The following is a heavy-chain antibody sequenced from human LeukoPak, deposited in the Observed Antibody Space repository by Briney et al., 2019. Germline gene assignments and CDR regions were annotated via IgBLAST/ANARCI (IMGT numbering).Heavy chain of an antibody. CDR2: IYPGDSDT. Sequence: KRVEALKISCKCSGYSFTSYWIGWVREMPGKGLEWMGIIYPGDSDTRYRPSFQGQATISADKSISTAYLQWSSLKASDTAMYYCARLTPPEYVILTGYFRPYFDYWGQGTLVTVSS. CDR3: ARLTPPEYVILTGYFRPYFDY. CDR1: GYSFTSYW. J-gene: IGHJ4*02. V-gene: IGHV5-51*01. D-gene: IGHD3-9*01.